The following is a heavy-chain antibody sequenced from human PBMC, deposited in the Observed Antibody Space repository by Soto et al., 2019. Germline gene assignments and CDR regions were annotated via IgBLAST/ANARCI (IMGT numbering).Heavy chain of an antibody. J-gene: IGHJ6*02. CDR1: GYTFTSYG. D-gene: IGHD1-26*01. CDR2: ISAYNGNT. Sequence: ASVKVSCKASGYTFTSYGISWVRQAPGQGLEWMGWISAYNGNTNYAQKLQGRVTMTTDTSTSTAYMELRSLRSDDTAVYYCARGKWELLGYYYGMDVWVQGTTVSVSS. CDR3: ARGKWELLGYYYGMDV. V-gene: IGHV1-18*01.